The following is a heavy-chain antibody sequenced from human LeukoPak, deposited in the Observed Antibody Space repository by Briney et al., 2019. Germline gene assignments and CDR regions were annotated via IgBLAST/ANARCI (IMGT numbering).Heavy chain of an antibody. D-gene: IGHD3-16*01. V-gene: IGHV3-21*01. CDR1: GFTFSSYS. Sequence: KPGGSLRLSGAASGFTFSSYSMNWVRQAPGQGLEWVSSISSSGSYIYYADSVKGRITISRDNATNSLYLQMNSLRAEDTAVYYCARDGGLGFDYWGQGTLVTVSS. CDR3: ARDGGLGFDY. J-gene: IGHJ4*02. CDR2: ISSSGSYI.